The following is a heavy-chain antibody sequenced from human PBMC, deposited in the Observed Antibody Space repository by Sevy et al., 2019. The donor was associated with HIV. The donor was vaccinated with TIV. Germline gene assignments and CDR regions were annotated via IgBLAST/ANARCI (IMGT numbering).Heavy chain of an antibody. CDR3: AREGCTKPHDY. J-gene: IGHJ4*02. Sequence: GGSLRLSCAASGFTFSKYSMSWIRQTPGKGLEWVSTFSFGCGKINYEHSVKGRFTISRDDSRNTFYLQMNSLRAEDTAIDYCAREGCTKPHDYWGQGTVVTVSS. D-gene: IGHD2-8*01. V-gene: IGHV3-23*01. CDR1: GFTFSKYS. CDR2: FSFGCGKI.